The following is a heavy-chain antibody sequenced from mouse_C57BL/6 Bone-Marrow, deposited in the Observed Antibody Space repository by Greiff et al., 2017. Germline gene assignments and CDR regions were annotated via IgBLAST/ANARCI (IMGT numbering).Heavy chain of an antibody. J-gene: IGHJ3*01. CDR2: IWSGGRT. D-gene: IGHD2-4*01. Sequence: VQLQQSGPGLVQPSQSLSITCTVSGFSLTSYGVHWVRQSPGKGLEWLGVIWSGGRTDYNAAFISRLSISKYNSKSQVFFKMNSLQADDTAIYYCARRDYDYDFAYWGQGTLVSVSA. CDR3: ARRDYDYDFAY. CDR1: GFSLTSYG. V-gene: IGHV2-2*01.